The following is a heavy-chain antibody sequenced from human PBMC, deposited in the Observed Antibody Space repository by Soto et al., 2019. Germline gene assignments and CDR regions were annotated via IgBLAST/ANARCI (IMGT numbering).Heavy chain of an antibody. V-gene: IGHV1-69*12. CDR3: AQTLGSAVAGPGRFDL. D-gene: IGHD6-19*01. CDR1: GGTFSRYA. CDR2: ITPMFGTA. Sequence: QVQLVQSGAEVEKPGSSVKVSCKASGGTFSRYAISWVRQAPGQGLEWMGGITPMFGTANYAQKFQDRVTNTADESTSTVHLELRRLRSEDTAVFYCAQTLGSAVAGPGRFDLWGRGTLVIVSS. J-gene: IGHJ2*01.